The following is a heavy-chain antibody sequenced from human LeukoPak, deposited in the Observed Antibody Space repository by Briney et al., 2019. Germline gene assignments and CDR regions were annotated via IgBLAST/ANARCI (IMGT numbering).Heavy chain of an antibody. Sequence: GGSLRLSCAASGFTFSSYSMNWVRQAPGKGLGWVSSISSSSSYIYYADSVKGRFTISRDNAKNSPYLQMNSLRAEDTAVYYCARDRFGGADYYYGMDVWGQGTTVTVSS. CDR3: ARDRFGGADYYYGMDV. J-gene: IGHJ6*02. D-gene: IGHD3-16*01. V-gene: IGHV3-21*01. CDR1: GFTFSSYS. CDR2: ISSSSSYI.